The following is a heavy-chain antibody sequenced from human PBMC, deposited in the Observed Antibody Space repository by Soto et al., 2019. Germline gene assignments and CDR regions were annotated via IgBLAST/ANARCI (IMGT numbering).Heavy chain of an antibody. D-gene: IGHD3-10*01. J-gene: IGHJ4*02. CDR1: GNTFTSYD. CDR2: INPNSGNI. V-gene: IGHV1-8*01. Sequence: GASVKVSCKASGNTFTSYDINWVRQATGHGLEWMGWINPNSGNIGYAQKFRGRVTMTRDTAIRTAYMEVSRLRSDDTAVYYCARGRASGSYYLLDYWGQGTLVIVSS. CDR3: ARGRASGSYYLLDY.